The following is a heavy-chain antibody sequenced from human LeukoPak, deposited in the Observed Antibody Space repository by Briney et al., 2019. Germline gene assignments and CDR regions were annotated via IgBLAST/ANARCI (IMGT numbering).Heavy chain of an antibody. CDR3: ASAPYYYYYYYMDV. CDR1: GFTFSSYS. Sequence: GGSLRLSCAASGFTFSSYSMNWVRQAPGKGLEWVAFIRYDGSNKYYADSVKGRFTISRDNSKNTLYLQMNSLRAEDTAVYYCASAPYYYYYYYMDVWGKGTTVTISS. V-gene: IGHV3-30*02. CDR2: IRYDGSNK. J-gene: IGHJ6*03.